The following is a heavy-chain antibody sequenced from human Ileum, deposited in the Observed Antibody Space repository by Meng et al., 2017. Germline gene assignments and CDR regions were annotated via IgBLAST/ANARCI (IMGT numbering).Heavy chain of an antibody. CDR2: IHHSGST. Sequence: SETLSLTCAVSGDSVSSGHWWSWVRQPPGKGLEWIGEIHHSGSTNYNPSLKSRVTISVDKSNNQFSLNLHSVTAADTAVYYCARSPGWWYLDFWGRGTLVTVSS. J-gene: IGHJ2*01. V-gene: IGHV4-4*02. CDR3: ARSPGWWYLDF. CDR1: GDSVSSGHW. D-gene: IGHD1-1*01.